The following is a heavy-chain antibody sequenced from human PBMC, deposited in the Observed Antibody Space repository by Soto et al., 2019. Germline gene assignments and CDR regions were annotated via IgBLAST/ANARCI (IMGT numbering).Heavy chain of an antibody. Sequence: QVQLQQWGAGLLKPSETLSLTCAVYGGSFSGYYWSWIRQPPGKGLEWIGEINHSGSTNYNPSLQSRVTITVDTSKNQFSLKLSSVTAAATAVYYCARGPSMGWFDPWGQGTLVTVSS. CDR1: GGSFSGYY. V-gene: IGHV4-34*01. CDR3: ARGPSMGWFDP. D-gene: IGHD3-10*01. CDR2: INHSGST. J-gene: IGHJ5*02.